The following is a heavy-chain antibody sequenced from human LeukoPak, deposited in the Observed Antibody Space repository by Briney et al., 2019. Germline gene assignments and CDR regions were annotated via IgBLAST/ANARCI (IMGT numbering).Heavy chain of an antibody. D-gene: IGHD5-12*01. CDR1: GYTFTSYG. Sequence: ASVKVSCKASGYTFTSYGINWVRQAPGQGLEWMGWINTKTGNPTYAQGFTGRFVFSLDTSVSTAYLQISSLKAEDIAVYYCAREGLGEDIVATIGIWGQGTLVTVSS. V-gene: IGHV7-4-1*02. CDR2: INTKTGNP. J-gene: IGHJ4*02. CDR3: AREGLGEDIVATIGI.